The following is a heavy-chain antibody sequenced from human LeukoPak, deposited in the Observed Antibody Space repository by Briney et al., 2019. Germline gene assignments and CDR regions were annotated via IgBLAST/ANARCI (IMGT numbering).Heavy chain of an antibody. D-gene: IGHD5-12*01. CDR1: GYTFTGYY. J-gene: IGHJ6*03. CDR2: INPNSGGT. Sequence: GASVKVSCKASGYTFTGYYMHWVRQAPGQGPEWMGWINPNSGGTNYAQKFQGRATMTRDTSISTAYMELSRLRSDDTAVYYCASYIVATGVYYYYYMDVWGKGTTVTVSS. CDR3: ASYIVATGVYYYYYMDV. V-gene: IGHV1-2*02.